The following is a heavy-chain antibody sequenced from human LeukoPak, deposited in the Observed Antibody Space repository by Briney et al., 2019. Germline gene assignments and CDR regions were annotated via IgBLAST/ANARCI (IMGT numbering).Heavy chain of an antibody. CDR1: GFTFSSYG. D-gene: IGHD2-21*02. J-gene: IGHJ5*02. Sequence: GGSLRLSCAASGFTFSSYGMHWVRQAPGKGLEWVANIKQDGSEKYYVDSVKGRFTISRDNAKNSLYLQMNSLRAEDTAVYYCARVYCGGDCSLYNWFDPWGQGTLVTVSS. V-gene: IGHV3-7*01. CDR3: ARVYCGGDCSLYNWFDP. CDR2: IKQDGSEK.